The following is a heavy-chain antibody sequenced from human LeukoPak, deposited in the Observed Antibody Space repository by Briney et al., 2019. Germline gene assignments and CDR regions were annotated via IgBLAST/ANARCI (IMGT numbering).Heavy chain of an antibody. V-gene: IGHV3-30*03. CDR3: TTDPRPGALLNY. CDR2: MSNDGSNK. D-gene: IGHD1-26*01. CDR1: GFTFSSYG. J-gene: IGHJ4*02. Sequence: GRSLRLSCAASGFTFSSYGMHWVRQAPGKGLEWVAAMSNDGSNKNYADSVKGRFTISRDNSKNTLYLQMNSLKTEDTAVYYCTTDPRPGALLNYWGQGTLVTVSS.